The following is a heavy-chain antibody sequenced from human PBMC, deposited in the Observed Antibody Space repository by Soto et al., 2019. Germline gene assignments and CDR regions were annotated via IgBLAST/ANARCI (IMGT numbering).Heavy chain of an antibody. CDR3: ARSAVAITSVGYFDY. CDR1: GYSISSSNW. V-gene: IGHV4-28*01. J-gene: IGHJ4*02. D-gene: IGHD3-22*01. Sequence: QVQLQESGPGLVKPSDTLSLTCAVSGYSISSSNWWGWIRQPPGKGLEWIGYIYYSGSTYYNPSLKSRVTMSVDTSKNQFSLKLSSLTAVDTAVYYCARSAVAITSVGYFDYWGQGTLVTVSS. CDR2: IYYSGST.